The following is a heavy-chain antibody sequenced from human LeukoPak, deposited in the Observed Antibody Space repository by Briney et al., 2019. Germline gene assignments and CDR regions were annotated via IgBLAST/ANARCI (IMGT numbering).Heavy chain of an antibody. D-gene: IGHD3-10*01. V-gene: IGHV3-48*03. CDR1: GFTFSSYE. CDR3: ARGGYYYGSGTDY. J-gene: IGHJ4*02. CDR2: ISSSGSTI. Sequence: GGSLGLSCAASGFTFSSYEMNWVRQAPGKGLEWVSYISSSGSTIYYADSVKGRFTISRDNAKNSLYLQMNSLRAEDTAVYYCARGGYYYGSGTDYWGQGTLVTVSS.